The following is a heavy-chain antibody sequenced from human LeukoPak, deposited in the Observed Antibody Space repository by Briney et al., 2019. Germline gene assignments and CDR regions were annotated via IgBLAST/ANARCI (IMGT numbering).Heavy chain of an antibody. Sequence: ASVKVSCKASGYTFTGYYMHWVRQAPGQGLEWMGWINPNSGNTNYAQKLQGRVTMTTDTSTSTAYMELRSLRSDDTAVYYCARDPRYSSGWYGYNWFDPWGQGTLVTVSS. CDR3: ARDPRYSSGWYGYNWFDP. J-gene: IGHJ5*02. V-gene: IGHV1-18*04. CDR1: GYTFTGYY. CDR2: INPNSGNT. D-gene: IGHD6-19*01.